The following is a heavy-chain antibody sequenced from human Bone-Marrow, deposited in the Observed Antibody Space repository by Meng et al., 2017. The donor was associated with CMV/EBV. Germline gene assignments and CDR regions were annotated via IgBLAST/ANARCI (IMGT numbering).Heavy chain of an antibody. CDR2: IYYIGST. CDR1: GGSVNNVSYY. CDR3: ARDRSGGDAYQI. Sequence: GSLRLSCTVSGGSVNNVSYYWSWIRQPPGKGLEWIGHIYYIGSTSYNPSLKSRITISVDTSKNQSSLKLSSMTAADTAVYYSARDRSGGDAYQICGQGTMVTVSS. V-gene: IGHV4-61*01. J-gene: IGHJ3*02. D-gene: IGHD1-26*01.